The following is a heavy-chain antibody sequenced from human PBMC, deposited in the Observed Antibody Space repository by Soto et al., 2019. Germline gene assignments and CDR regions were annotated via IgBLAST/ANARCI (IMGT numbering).Heavy chain of an antibody. CDR3: ARVLTSSGGYYFDY. Sequence: EVQLVESGGDLVQPGGSLRLSCAASGFTFSDHYMDWVRQAPGKGLEWVGRTRNKANSYTTEYAASVKGRFTISRXDXXNSMYLQMNSLKTEDTAVYYCARVLTSSGGYYFDYWGQGTLVTVSS. V-gene: IGHV3-72*01. CDR2: TRNKANSYTT. D-gene: IGHD6-19*01. CDR1: GFTFSDHY. J-gene: IGHJ4*02.